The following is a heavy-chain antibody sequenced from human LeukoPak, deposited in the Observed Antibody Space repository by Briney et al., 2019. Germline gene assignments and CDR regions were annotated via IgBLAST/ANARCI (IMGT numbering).Heavy chain of an antibody. V-gene: IGHV3-7*03. D-gene: IGHD6-13*01. CDR3: ARASIAAAVYYFDY. Sequence: PGGSLRLSCAASGFTFSSYWMSWVRQAPGKGLEWVANIKQDGSEKYYVDSVKGRFTISRDNAKNSLYLQMNSLRAEDTAVYYCARASIAAAVYYFDYWGQGTLVTVSS. CDR2: IKQDGSEK. J-gene: IGHJ4*02. CDR1: GFTFSSYW.